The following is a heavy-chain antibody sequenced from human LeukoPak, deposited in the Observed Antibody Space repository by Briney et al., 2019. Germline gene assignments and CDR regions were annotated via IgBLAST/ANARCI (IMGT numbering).Heavy chain of an antibody. CDR3: ARDNSVEDTAWWFDP. CDR2: ISAYNGNT. V-gene: IGHV1-18*01. J-gene: IGHJ5*02. D-gene: IGHD4-23*01. CDR1: GYTFTSYG. Sequence: ASVKVSCKASGYTFTSYGISWVRQAPGQGLEWMGWISAYNGNTHYAQKLQGRVTMTTDTSTSTVYMELRSLRSDDTAVYYCARDNSVEDTAWWFDPWGPGTLVTVSS.